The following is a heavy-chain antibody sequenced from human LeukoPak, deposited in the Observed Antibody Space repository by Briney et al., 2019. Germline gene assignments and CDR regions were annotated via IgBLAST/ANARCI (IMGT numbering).Heavy chain of an antibody. CDR1: GGSISSSSYY. J-gene: IGHJ4*02. D-gene: IGHD6-13*01. V-gene: IGHV4-39*01. Sequence: SETLSLTCTVSGGSISSSSYYWGWIRQPPGKGLEWIGSIYYSGSTYYNPSLKGRVTISVDTSKNQFSLKLSSVTAADTAVYYCARATGSIAAATSYYFDYWGQGTLVTVSS. CDR2: IYYSGST. CDR3: ARATGSIAAATSYYFDY.